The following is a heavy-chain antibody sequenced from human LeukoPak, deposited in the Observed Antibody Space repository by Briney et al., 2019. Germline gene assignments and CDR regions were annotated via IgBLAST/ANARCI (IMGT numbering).Heavy chain of an antibody. D-gene: IGHD5-18*01. CDR3: ARVDTAMVIDY. CDR1: GYSLSNYG. Sequence: SAKVSCKASGYSLSNYGISWVRQAPGQGLEWMGRIIPILGIANYAQKFQGRVTITADKSTSTAYMELSSLRSEDTAVYYCARVDTAMVIDYWGQGTLVTVSS. CDR2: IIPILGIA. J-gene: IGHJ4*02. V-gene: IGHV1-69*04.